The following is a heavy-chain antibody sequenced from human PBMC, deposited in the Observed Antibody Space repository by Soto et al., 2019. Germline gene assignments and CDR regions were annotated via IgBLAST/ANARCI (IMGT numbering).Heavy chain of an antibody. CDR3: AKDPSGILVPAAVPDY. CDR1: GGSISSYY. Sequence: PSETLSLTCTVSGGSISSYYWSWIRQPPGKGLEWIGYIYYSGSTNYNPSLKSRVTISVDTSKNQFSLKLSSVTAADTAVYYCAKDPSGILVPAAVPDYWGQGTLVTVSS. CDR2: IYYSGST. J-gene: IGHJ4*02. D-gene: IGHD2-2*01. V-gene: IGHV4-59*12.